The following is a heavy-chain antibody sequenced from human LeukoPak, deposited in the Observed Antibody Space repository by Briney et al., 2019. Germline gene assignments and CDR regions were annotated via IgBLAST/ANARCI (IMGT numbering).Heavy chain of an antibody. D-gene: IGHD4-17*01. CDR1: GGSISSSSYY. J-gene: IGHJ5*02. V-gene: IGHV4-39*01. CDR2: IYYSGST. CDR3: ASLDDYGNWFDP. Sequence: SETLSLTCTVSGGSISSSSYYWGWIRQPPGKGLEWIGSIYYSGSTYYNPSLKSRVTISVDMSKNQFSLKLSPVTAADTAVYYCASLDDYGNWFDPWGQGTLVTVSS.